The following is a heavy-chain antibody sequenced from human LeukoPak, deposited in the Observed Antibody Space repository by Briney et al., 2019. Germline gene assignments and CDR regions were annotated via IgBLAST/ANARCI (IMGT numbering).Heavy chain of an antibody. D-gene: IGHD3-16*02. J-gene: IGHJ1*01. Sequence: GGSLRLSCAASGFTFTNFGISWVRRAPGQGLEGMGWSSAYKGRTNYAQKFQGRVTMTTDTSTSTAYMELRSLTSDDTAMYYCARGLLTFGGVIGGPQALEYFQHWGQGTLVTVSS. CDR3: ARGLLTFGGVIGGPQALEYFQH. CDR1: GFTFTNFG. CDR2: SSAYKGRT. V-gene: IGHV1-18*01.